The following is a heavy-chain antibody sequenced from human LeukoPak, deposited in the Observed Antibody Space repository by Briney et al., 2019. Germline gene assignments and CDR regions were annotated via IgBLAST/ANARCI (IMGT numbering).Heavy chain of an antibody. V-gene: IGHV3-15*01. CDR2: IKSKTDGGTT. D-gene: IGHD3-9*01. Sequence: GGSLRLSCAASGFTFSNAWMSWVRQAPGKGLEWVGRIKSKTDGGTTDYAAPVKGRFTISRDESKNTLYLQMNSLKTEDTAVYYCTTDLSNILTGYYSFDYWGQGTLVTVSS. J-gene: IGHJ4*02. CDR3: TTDLSNILTGYYSFDY. CDR1: GFTFSNAW.